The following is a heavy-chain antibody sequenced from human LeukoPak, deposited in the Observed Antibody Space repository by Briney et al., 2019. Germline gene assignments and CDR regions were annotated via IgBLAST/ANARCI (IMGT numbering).Heavy chain of an antibody. CDR3: ARDYYDSSGFPFGT. Sequence: ASVKVSCKASGGTFSNYAISWVRQAPGQGLEWMGGIITNYGTTNYAQKFQGRVTITADESTSTAYMELSSLRSEDTAVYYCARDYYDSSGFPFGTWGQGTLVTVSS. D-gene: IGHD3-22*01. CDR2: IITNYGTT. V-gene: IGHV1-69*13. J-gene: IGHJ4*02. CDR1: GGTFSNYA.